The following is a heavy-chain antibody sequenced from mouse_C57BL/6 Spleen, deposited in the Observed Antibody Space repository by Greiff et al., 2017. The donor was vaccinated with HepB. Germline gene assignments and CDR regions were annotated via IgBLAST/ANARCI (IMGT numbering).Heavy chain of an antibody. CDR1: GFTFSSYA. J-gene: IGHJ4*01. CDR2: ISDGGSYT. D-gene: IGHD3-1*01. CDR3: ARNGGYKPYYYAMDY. V-gene: IGHV5-4*01. Sequence: EVQLVESGGGLVKPGGSLKLSCAASGFTFSSYAMSWVRQTPEKRLEWVATISDGGSYTYYPDNVKGRFTISRDNAKNNLYLQMSHLKSEDTAMYYCARNGGYKPYYYAMDYWGQGTSVTVSS.